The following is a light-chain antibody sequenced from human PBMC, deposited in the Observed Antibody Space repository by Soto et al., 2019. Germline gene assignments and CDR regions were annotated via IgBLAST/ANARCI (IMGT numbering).Light chain of an antibody. Sequence: QSVLTQPPSAPRTPGQRVTISCYGSSSNIGSNTVNWYQQLPGTAPKLLIFSNNQRPSGVPDRFSCSKSGTSASLATSGLQSEDEADYYCAAGDDRLNFYVFGTGPKFTVL. CDR1: SSNIGSNT. J-gene: IGLJ1*01. CDR3: AAGDDRLNFYV. CDR2: SNN. V-gene: IGLV1-44*01.